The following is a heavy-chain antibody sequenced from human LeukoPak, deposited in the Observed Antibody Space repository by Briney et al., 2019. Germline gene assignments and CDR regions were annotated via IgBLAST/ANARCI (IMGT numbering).Heavy chain of an antibody. CDR3: ARPIYDTRHAMDV. D-gene: IGHD2/OR15-2a*01. CDR2: INSDGSST. CDR1: GFTFSNYW. V-gene: IGHV3-74*01. Sequence: GGSLRLSCTASGFTFSNYWMHWVRQAPEKGLVWVSRINSDGSSTNYADSVKDRFTISRDNAKNTLYLQMNSLRAEDTGVYYCARPIYDTRHAMDVWGQGTTVTVSS. J-gene: IGHJ6*02.